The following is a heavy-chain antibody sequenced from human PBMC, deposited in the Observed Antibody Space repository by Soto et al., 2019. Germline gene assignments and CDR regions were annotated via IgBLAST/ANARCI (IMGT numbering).Heavy chain of an antibody. J-gene: IGHJ4*02. V-gene: IGHV4-59*11. D-gene: IGHD2-15*01. CDR1: GGSTSSHY. Sequence: PSETLSLTCTVSGGSTSSHYWSWIRQPPGKGLEWIGYIYYSGSTNYNPSLKSRVTMSLNTSKNQFSLKLSSVTAADTAVYYCARDLGYCSGRTCYYFDYWGQGTLVTVSS. CDR3: ARDLGYCSGRTCYYFDY. CDR2: IYYSGST.